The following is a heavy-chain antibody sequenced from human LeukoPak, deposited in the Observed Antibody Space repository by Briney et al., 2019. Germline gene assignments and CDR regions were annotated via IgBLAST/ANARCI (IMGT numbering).Heavy chain of an antibody. CDR3: TRVGSGSYFPYYFDY. J-gene: IGHJ4*02. CDR2: IRSKAYGGTT. D-gene: IGHD1-26*01. Sequence: GGSLRLSCTASGFTFGDYAMSWVRQAPGKGLEGVGFIRSKAYGGTTEYAASVKGRFTISRDDSKSIAYLQMNSLKTEDTAVYYCTRVGSGSYFPYYFDYWGQGTLVTVSS. V-gene: IGHV3-49*04. CDR1: GFTFGDYA.